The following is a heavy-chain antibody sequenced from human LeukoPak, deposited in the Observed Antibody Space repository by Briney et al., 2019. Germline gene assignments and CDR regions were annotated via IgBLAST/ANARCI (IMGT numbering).Heavy chain of an antibody. D-gene: IGHD3-10*01. CDR1: GGSISSYY. CDR3: ARDSYGSGTSHDYYYYYYMDV. CDR2: IYYSGST. Sequence: SETLSLTCTVSGGSISSYYWSWIRQPPGKGLEWIGYIYYSGSTNYNPSLKSRVTISVDTSKNQFSLKLSSVTAADTAVYYCARDSYGSGTSHDYYYYYYMDVWGKGTTVTVSS. V-gene: IGHV4-59*01. J-gene: IGHJ6*03.